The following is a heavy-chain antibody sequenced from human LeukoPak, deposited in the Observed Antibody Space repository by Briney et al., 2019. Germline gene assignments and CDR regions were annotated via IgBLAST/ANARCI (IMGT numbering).Heavy chain of an antibody. CDR2: ISAYNGNT. J-gene: IGHJ5*02. D-gene: IGHD3-9*01. V-gene: IGHV1-18*01. Sequence: VASVKVSCKASGYTFTSYGISWVRQAPGQGLEWMGWISAYNGNTNYAQKLQGRVTMTTDTSTSTAYMELRSLRSDDTAVYYCARDSYDILTAPNWFDPWGQETLVTVSS. CDR1: GYTFTSYG. CDR3: ARDSYDILTAPNWFDP.